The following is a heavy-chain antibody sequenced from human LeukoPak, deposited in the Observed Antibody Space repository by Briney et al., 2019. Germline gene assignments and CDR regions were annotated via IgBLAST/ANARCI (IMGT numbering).Heavy chain of an antibody. CDR3: TRETFYDNSVGGYWYFDL. J-gene: IGHJ2*01. Sequence: GGSLRLSCTVSGFTFGDYAMSWFRQAPGKGLEWVGFIRSKAYGGTTEYAASVKGRFTISRDDSKSIAYLQMNSLKTEDTAMYYSTRETFYDNSVGGYWYFDLLGRGTLVTVSS. CDR1: GFTFGDYA. V-gene: IGHV3-49*03. D-gene: IGHD3-22*01. CDR2: IRSKAYGGTT.